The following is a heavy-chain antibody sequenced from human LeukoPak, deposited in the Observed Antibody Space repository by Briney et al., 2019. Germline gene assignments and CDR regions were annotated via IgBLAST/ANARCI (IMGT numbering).Heavy chain of an antibody. Sequence: SETLSLTCTVSGGSISSYYWSWIRQPPGKGLEWIGYIYYSGSTNYNPSLKSRVTISVDTSKNQFSLKLSSVTAADTAVYYCARDSGPGLFDYWGQGTLVTVSS. CDR2: IYYSGST. CDR3: ARDSGPGLFDY. V-gene: IGHV4-59*12. CDR1: GGSISSYY. J-gene: IGHJ4*02. D-gene: IGHD2-8*02.